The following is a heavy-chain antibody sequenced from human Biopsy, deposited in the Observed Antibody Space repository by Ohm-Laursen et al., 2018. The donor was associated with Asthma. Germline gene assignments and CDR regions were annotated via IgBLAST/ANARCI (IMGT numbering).Heavy chain of an antibody. CDR1: GFSFGNFA. J-gene: IGHJ3*02. CDR3: VRDGTDDAFDI. Sequence: SLRLSCAASGFSFGNFAIHWVRQASGKGLEWVGVISKDASTQDYADSVKGRFTMARDNSKNTLDLQMNSLREEDTAVYYCVRDGTDDAFDIWGQGTVVSVSS. CDR2: ISKDASTQ. D-gene: IGHD1-1*01. V-gene: IGHV3-30*01.